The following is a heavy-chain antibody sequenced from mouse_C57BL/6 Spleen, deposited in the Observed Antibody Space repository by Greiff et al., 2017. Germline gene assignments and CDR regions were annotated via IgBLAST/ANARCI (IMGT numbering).Heavy chain of an antibody. CDR1: GYTFTDYE. V-gene: IGHV1-15*01. J-gene: IGHJ3*01. Sequence: QVQLQQSGAELVRPGASVTLSCKASGYTFTDYEMHWVKQTPVHGLEWIGAIDPETGGPAYNQKFKGKAILTADKSSSTAYMELRSLTSEDSAVYYCTRNYGNYWFAYWGQGTLVTVSA. CDR3: TRNYGNYWFAY. CDR2: IDPETGGP. D-gene: IGHD2-1*01.